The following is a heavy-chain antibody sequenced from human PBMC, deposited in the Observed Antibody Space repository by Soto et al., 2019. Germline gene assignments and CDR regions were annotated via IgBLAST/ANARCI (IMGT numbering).Heavy chain of an antibody. CDR1: GGSISSNYW. Sequence: QVQLQESGPGLVKPSGTLSLTCEVSGGSISSNYWWSWVRQPPGKGLEWIGEMYHSGSTNYNPSLKSRVTISVDKSNNQFFLDLTSVTAADTAVYYCARRHMITFGGHVYRPFDIWGQGTMVTVSS. D-gene: IGHD3-16*01. CDR3: ARRHMITFGGHVYRPFDI. CDR2: MYHSGST. J-gene: IGHJ3*02. V-gene: IGHV4-4*02.